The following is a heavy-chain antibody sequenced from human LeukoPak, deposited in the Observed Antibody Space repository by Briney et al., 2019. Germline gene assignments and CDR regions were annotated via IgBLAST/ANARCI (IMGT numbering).Heavy chain of an antibody. D-gene: IGHD6-25*01. J-gene: IGHJ5*02. Sequence: ASVKVSCTASGYTFTGYYMHWVRQAPGQGLEWMGWINPNSGGTNYTQKFQGRVTMTRDTSISTAYLELSRLRSDDTAVYFCARGFSGPTKKWFDPWGQGTRVTVSS. CDR2: INPNSGGT. CDR3: ARGFSGPTKKWFDP. CDR1: GYTFTGYY. V-gene: IGHV1-2*02.